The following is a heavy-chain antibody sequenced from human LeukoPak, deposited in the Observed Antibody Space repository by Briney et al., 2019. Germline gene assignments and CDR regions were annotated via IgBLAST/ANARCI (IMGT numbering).Heavy chain of an antibody. CDR2: IYYSGST. Sequence: PSQTLSLTCTVSGGSISSGGYYWSWIRQHPGKGLEWIGYIYYSGSTYYNPSLKSRVTISVDTSKNQFSLKLSSVTAADTAVYNCARAPTAHYYDTSGYYSPTYFDYWGQGTLVTVSS. CDR3: ARAPTAHYYDTSGYYSPTYFDY. V-gene: IGHV4-31*03. J-gene: IGHJ4*02. D-gene: IGHD3-22*01. CDR1: GGSISSGGYY.